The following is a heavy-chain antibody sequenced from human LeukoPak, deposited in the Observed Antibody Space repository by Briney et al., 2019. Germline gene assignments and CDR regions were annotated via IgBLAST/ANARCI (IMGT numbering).Heavy chain of an antibody. CDR1: GLTFSSYW. CDR3: ARDALYYDFWSGYSPYFDY. D-gene: IGHD3-3*01. Sequence: GGSLRLSCAASGLTFSSYWMSWVRQAPGKGLEWVANIKQDGSEKYYVDSVKGRFTISRDNAKNSLYLQMNSLRAEDTAVYYCARDALYYDFWSGYSPYFDYWGQGTLVTVSS. CDR2: IKQDGSEK. J-gene: IGHJ4*02. V-gene: IGHV3-7*01.